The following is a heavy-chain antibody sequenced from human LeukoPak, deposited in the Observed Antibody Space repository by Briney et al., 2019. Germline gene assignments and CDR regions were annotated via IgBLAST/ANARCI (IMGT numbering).Heavy chain of an antibody. V-gene: IGHV3-30*02. D-gene: IGHD1-26*01. CDR3: ARGGSYLSAFDI. CDR1: GLTFTTYG. J-gene: IGHJ3*02. CDR2: IRYDGSNK. Sequence: PGGSLRLSCTASGLTFTTYGMHWVRQAPGKGLEWVAFIRYDGSNKYYADSVKGRFTISRDNSKNTLYLQMNSLRAEDTAVYYCARGGSYLSAFDIWGQGTMVTVSS.